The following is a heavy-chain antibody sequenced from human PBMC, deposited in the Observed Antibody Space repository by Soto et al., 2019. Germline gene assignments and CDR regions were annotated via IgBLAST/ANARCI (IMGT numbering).Heavy chain of an antibody. J-gene: IGHJ6*02. V-gene: IGHV5-51*01. CDR2: IYTGDSET. Sequence: PGESLKISCKGSGNIFINYWIAWVRLMPGKGLEWMGIIYTGDSETRYSPSLQGQVTISVDKPITTAYLQWSSLRASDTATYFCARFGGNSGMDVWGQGTTVTV. CDR3: ARFGGNSGMDV. CDR1: GNIFINYW. D-gene: IGHD2-21*02.